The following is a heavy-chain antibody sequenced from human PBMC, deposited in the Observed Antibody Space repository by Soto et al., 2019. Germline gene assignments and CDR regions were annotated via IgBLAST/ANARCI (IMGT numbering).Heavy chain of an antibody. CDR1: GFTFSSYA. J-gene: IGHJ6*02. V-gene: IGHV3-30-3*01. D-gene: IGHD2-15*01. CDR2: ISYDGSNK. CDR3: ASQMAPPIDYYYGMDV. Sequence: QVQLVESGGGVVQPGRSLRLSCAASGFTFSSYAMHWVRQAPGKGLEWVAAISYDGSNKYYADFVKGRFTISRDNSKNSLHLQMNSLSAEDTAVYYCASQMAPPIDYYYGMDVWCQGTTVTVSS.